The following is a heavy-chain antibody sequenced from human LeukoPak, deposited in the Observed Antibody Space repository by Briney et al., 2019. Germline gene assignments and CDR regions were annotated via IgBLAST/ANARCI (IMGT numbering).Heavy chain of an antibody. CDR3: ARVQPPHYYGSGRYDL. D-gene: IGHD3-10*01. CDR1: GFTFSSYS. V-gene: IGHV3-48*04. J-gene: IGHJ5*02. CDR2: ISSSSSTI. Sequence: GGSLRLSCAASGFTFSSYSMIWVRQAPGKGLEWVSYISSSSSTIYYADSVKGRFTISRDNAQNSLYLQMNSLRAEDTAVYYCARVQPPHYYGSGRYDLWGQGTLVTVSA.